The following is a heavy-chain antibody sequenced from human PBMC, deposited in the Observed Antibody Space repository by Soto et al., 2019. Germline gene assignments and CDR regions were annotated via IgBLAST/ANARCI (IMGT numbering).Heavy chain of an antibody. V-gene: IGHV4-59*08. J-gene: IGHJ4*02. CDR3: ARHPSASGDYFDD. CDR2: ILYSGST. D-gene: IGHD6-25*01. CDR1: GGSINRYY. Sequence: SETLSLTCTVSGGSINRYYWSWIRQPPGKGLEWIGYILYSGSTNYNPSLKSRVTISVDMSENQFSLKLTSVTAADTAVYYCARHPSASGDYFDDWGQGTLVTVSS.